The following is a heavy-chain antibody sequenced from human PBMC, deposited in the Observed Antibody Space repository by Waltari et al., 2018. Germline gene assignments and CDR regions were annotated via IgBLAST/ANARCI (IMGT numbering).Heavy chain of an antibody. D-gene: IGHD5-12*01. CDR3: AKAVATTFYFDY. V-gene: IGHV3-23*01. J-gene: IGHJ4*02. Sequence: EVQLLESGGGLVQPGGSLRLSCAASGFTFSRYDMSWVRQAPGKGLEWVSAISGSGGSTYYADSVKGRFTISRDNSKNTLYLQMNSLRAEDTAVYYCAKAVATTFYFDYWGQGTLVTVSS. CDR1: GFTFSRYD. CDR2: ISGSGGST.